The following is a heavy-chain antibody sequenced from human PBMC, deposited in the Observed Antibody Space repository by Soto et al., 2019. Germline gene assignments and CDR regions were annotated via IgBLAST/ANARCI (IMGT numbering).Heavy chain of an antibody. CDR2: IYYSGST. V-gene: IGHV4-31*03. Sequence: SETLSLTCTVSGGSISSGGYYWSWIRQHPGKGLEWIGYIYYSGSTYYNPSLKSRVTISVDTSKNQFSLKLSSVTAADTAVYYCARVDYGDGIGDYYYMDVWGKGTTVTVSS. D-gene: IGHD4-17*01. J-gene: IGHJ6*03. CDR1: GGSISSGGYY. CDR3: ARVDYGDGIGDYYYMDV.